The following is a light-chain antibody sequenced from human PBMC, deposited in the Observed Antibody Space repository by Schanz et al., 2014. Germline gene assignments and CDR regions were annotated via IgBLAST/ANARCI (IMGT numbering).Light chain of an antibody. Sequence: QSALTQPASVSGSPGQSITISCTGTSSDVGGYNRVSWYQQPPGTAPKLMIYDVTNRPSGVPDRFSGSKSGSTASLTISGLRAEDEADYYCSSYTSSSTLVFGGGTKLTVL. CDR2: DVT. CDR1: SSDVGGYNR. V-gene: IGLV2-18*02. CDR3: SSYTSSSTLV. J-gene: IGLJ3*02.